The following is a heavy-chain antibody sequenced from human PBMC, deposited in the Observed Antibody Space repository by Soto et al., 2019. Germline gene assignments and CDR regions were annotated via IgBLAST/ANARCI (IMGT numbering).Heavy chain of an antibody. V-gene: IGHV3-11*05. CDR2: ISSSGHYT. CDR1: GFRFSDYY. CDR3: VRELGGLDV. Sequence: QVQLVEYGGGLVKPGGSLRLSCTPSGFRFSDYYFSWIRQSPGKGLEWVSYISSSGHYTNYADSVQCRFTMSRDNAKNSLHLQMDSLTVEDTAVYYCVRELGGLDVCGRGTTVTVSS. J-gene: IGHJ6*02. D-gene: IGHD3-3*02.